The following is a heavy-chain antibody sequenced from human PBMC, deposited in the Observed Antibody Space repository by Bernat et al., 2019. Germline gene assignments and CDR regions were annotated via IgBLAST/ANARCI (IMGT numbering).Heavy chain of an antibody. V-gene: IGHV6-1*01. CDR3: ARNSGYLDY. J-gene: IGHJ4*02. CDR2: TYYRSKWKN. Sequence: QVQLRQSGPRLVKPSQTLSLTCAISGDSVSSNSAAWNWIRQSPSRGLEWLGRTYYRSKWKNDYAISLRGRIAINPDTSKNQFSLQLSSVTPEDTAIYYCARNSGYLDYWGQGALVTVSS. D-gene: IGHD6-19*01. CDR1: GDSVSSNSAA.